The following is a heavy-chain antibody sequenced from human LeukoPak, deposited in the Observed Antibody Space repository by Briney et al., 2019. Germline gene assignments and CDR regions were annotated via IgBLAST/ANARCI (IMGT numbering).Heavy chain of an antibody. CDR3: AREEGTSGYPSFDY. CDR1: GGSISSYY. J-gene: IGHJ4*02. CDR2: IYTSGST. D-gene: IGHD3-22*01. V-gene: IGHV4-4*07. Sequence: SETLSLTGTVSGGSISSYYWSWIRQPAGKGLEWIGRIYTSGSTNYNPSLKSRVTMSVDTSKNQFSLKLSSVTAADTAVYYCAREEGTSGYPSFDYWGQGTLVTVSS.